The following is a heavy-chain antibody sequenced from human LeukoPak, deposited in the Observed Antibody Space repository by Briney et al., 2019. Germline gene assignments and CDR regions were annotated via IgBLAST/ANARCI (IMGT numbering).Heavy chain of an antibody. CDR1: GFTFSSYS. CDR3: ARSYCTDGSCSTPLDH. V-gene: IGHV3-48*01. D-gene: IGHD2-15*01. J-gene: IGHJ4*02. CDR2: ISSSSSTI. Sequence: PGGSLRPSCAASGFTFSSYSMNWVRQAPGKGLEWVPYISSSSSTIYYADSVKGRFTLSRDNAKNSLFLQMNSLRAEDTAVYYCARSYCTDGSCSTPLDHWGQGALVTVSS.